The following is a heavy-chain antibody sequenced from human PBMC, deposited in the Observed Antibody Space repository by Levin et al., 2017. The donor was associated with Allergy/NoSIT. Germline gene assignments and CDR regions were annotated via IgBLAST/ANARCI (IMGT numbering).Heavy chain of an antibody. CDR2: IKSKTDGGTT. CDR3: VDYGSGSYHYFDY. CDR1: GFTFSNAW. Sequence: SGGSLRLSCAASGFTFSNAWMSWVRQAPGKGLEWVGRIKSKTDGGTTDYAAPVKGRFTISRDDSKNTLYLQMNSLKTEDTAVYYCVDYGSGSYHYFDYWGQGTLVTVSS. V-gene: IGHV3-15*01. J-gene: IGHJ4*02. D-gene: IGHD3-10*01.